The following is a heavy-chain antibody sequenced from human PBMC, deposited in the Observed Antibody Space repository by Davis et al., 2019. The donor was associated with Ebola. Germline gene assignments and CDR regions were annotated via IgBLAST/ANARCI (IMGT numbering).Heavy chain of an antibody. CDR1: GYTFTNYY. J-gene: IGHJ3*02. CDR2: INPNDGRT. CDR3: TTPGGQDSGYDVFDI. Sequence: ASAKVSCNASGYTFTNYYMHWVRQAPGQGLDWTGMINPNDGRTIYAQKFQGRVTVTRDTSTTTVYMDLSSLRSEDTALYYCTTPGGQDSGYDVFDIWGQGTMVTVSS. V-gene: IGHV1-46*03. D-gene: IGHD5-12*01.